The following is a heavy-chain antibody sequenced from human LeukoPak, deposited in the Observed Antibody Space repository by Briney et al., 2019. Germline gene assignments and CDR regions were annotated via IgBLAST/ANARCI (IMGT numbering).Heavy chain of an antibody. Sequence: PSETLSLTCTVSGGSISSHYWSWIRQPAGKGLECIGRIYTSGSTNYNPSLKSRVTMSVDTSKNQFSLKLSSVTAADTAVYYRAREGYYDSSGYYYVWWFDPWGQGTLVTVSS. CDR2: IYTSGST. D-gene: IGHD3-22*01. V-gene: IGHV4-4*07. CDR3: AREGYYDSSGYYYVWWFDP. CDR1: GGSISSHY. J-gene: IGHJ5*02.